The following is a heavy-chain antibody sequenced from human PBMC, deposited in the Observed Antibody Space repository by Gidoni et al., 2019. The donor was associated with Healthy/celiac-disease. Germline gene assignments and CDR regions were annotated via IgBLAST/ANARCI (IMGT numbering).Heavy chain of an antibody. V-gene: IGHV2-5*01. Sequence: QITLKESGPTLVKPTQTLTLTCTFSGFSLSTSGVGVGWIRQPPGKALEWLALIYWNDDKRYSPSLKSRLTITKDTSKNQVVLTMTNMDPVDTATYYCAHRRSGYYGFDYWGQGTLVTVSS. D-gene: IGHD3-22*01. J-gene: IGHJ4*02. CDR3: AHRRSGYYGFDY. CDR2: IYWNDDK. CDR1: GFSLSTSGVG.